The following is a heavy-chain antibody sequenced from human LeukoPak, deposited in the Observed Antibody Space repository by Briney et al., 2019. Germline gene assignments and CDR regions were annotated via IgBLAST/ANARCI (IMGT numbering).Heavy chain of an antibody. Sequence: ASVKVSCKTSGYTFTSYAISWVRQAPGQGLEWMEWINTNTGNPTYAQGFTGRYVFSLDTSVSTAYLQISGLKADDTAVYYCGRDPKLGIRGYTYGYIDYWGQGTLVTVSS. CDR3: GRDPKLGIRGYTYGYIDY. CDR2: INTNTGNP. D-gene: IGHD5-18*01. J-gene: IGHJ4*02. CDR1: GYTFTSYA. V-gene: IGHV7-4-1*02.